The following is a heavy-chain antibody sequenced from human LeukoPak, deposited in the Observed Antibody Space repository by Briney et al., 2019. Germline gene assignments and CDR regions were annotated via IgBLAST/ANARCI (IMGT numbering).Heavy chain of an antibody. V-gene: IGHV3-64*02. CDR3: ARAFGAENFDY. CDR1: GFTFSSYA. D-gene: IGHD1-26*01. CDR2: ISSNGGST. J-gene: IGHJ4*02. Sequence: PGGSLRLSCAASGFTFSSYAMHWVRQAPGKGLEYVSAISSNGGSTFYADSVKGRSTISRDNSKNTLYLQMGSLRSEDMAVYYCARAFGAENFDYWGQGTLVTVSS.